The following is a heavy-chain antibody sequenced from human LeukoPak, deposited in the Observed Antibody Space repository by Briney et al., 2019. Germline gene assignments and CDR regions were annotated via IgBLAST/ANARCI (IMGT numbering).Heavy chain of an antibody. Sequence: PSETLSLTCTVSGGSISSYYWSWIRQPPGKGLEWIGHISDSGSTNYNPSLKSRVTISVDKSKNQFSLKLSSVTAADTAVYYCVRTLTYGLTGYTFDMWGPGTGVTVSS. CDR1: GGSISSYY. J-gene: IGHJ3*02. CDR3: VRTLTYGLTGYTFDM. CDR2: ISDSGST. V-gene: IGHV4-59*01. D-gene: IGHD3-16*01.